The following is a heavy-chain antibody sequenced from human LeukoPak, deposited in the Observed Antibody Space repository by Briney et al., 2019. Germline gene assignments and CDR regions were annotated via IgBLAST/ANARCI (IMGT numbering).Heavy chain of an antibody. CDR1: GFTFSSYA. Sequence: GGSLRLSCAASGFTFSSYAMSWVRQAPGKGLEWVSAISGSGDTTYFADSVKGRFTISRDNSKNTLYLQMNSLRAEDMAVYYCAKARYSSSWYFDYWGQGTLVTVSS. V-gene: IGHV3-23*01. CDR3: AKARYSSSWYFDY. D-gene: IGHD6-13*01. CDR2: ISGSGDTT. J-gene: IGHJ4*02.